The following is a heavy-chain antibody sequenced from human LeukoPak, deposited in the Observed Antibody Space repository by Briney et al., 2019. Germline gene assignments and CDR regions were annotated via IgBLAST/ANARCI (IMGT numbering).Heavy chain of an antibody. V-gene: IGHV4-30-4*07. CDR1: GGSISSVDYS. D-gene: IGHD3-22*01. Sequence: PSQTLSLTCAVSGGSISSVDYSWSWIRQTPGKGLEWIGYLYYSGSTYYNPSLKSRVTISVDTSKNHFSLRLSSVTAADTAVYYCARGVRQRGYYVGYYFDYWGQGTLVTVSS. CDR2: LYYSGST. CDR3: ARGVRQRGYYVGYYFDY. J-gene: IGHJ4*02.